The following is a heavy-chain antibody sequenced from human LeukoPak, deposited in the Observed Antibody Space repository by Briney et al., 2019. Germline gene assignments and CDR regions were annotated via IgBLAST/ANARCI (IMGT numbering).Heavy chain of an antibody. V-gene: IGHV1-69*13. CDR3: ASREDCSSTSCYGGGDY. J-gene: IGHJ4*02. CDR1: GGTFSSYT. CDR2: IIPIFGTA. Sequence: SVKVSCKASGGTFSSYTISWVRQAPGQGLEWMGGIIPIFGTANYAQKFQGRVTITADESTSTAYMELSSLRSEDTAVYYCASREDCSSTSCYGGGDYWGQGTLVTVSS. D-gene: IGHD2-2*01.